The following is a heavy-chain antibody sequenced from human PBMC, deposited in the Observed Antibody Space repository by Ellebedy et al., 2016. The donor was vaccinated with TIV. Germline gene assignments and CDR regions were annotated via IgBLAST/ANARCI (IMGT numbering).Heavy chain of an antibody. V-gene: IGHV1-24*01. CDR3: VTDLEDGNYVRFFDL. Sequence: AASVKVSCKVSGYTLTELSIHWVRQAPGKGLEWMGGFDPDDGETIYAQKVQGRVTMTEDTSTDTAYMELSSLRSDDTAVYYCVTDLEDGNYVRFFDLWGRGTLVTVSS. CDR2: FDPDDGET. CDR1: GYTLTELS. J-gene: IGHJ2*01. D-gene: IGHD3-16*01.